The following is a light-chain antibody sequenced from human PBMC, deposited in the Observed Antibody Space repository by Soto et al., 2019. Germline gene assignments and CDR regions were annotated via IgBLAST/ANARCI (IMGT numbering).Light chain of an antibody. J-gene: IGLJ2*01. CDR3: CSYAGSSTREV. V-gene: IGLV2-23*01. Sequence: QSVLTQPASVSGSPGQSITISCTGTSSDVGSYNLVSWYQQHPGKAPKLMIYEGSKRPSGVSNRFSGCKSGNTASLTISGLQAEDEADYYCCSYAGSSTREVFGGGTKLTVL. CDR1: SSDVGSYNL. CDR2: EGS.